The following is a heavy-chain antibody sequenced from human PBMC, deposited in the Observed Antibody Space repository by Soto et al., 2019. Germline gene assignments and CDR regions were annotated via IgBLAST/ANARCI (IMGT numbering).Heavy chain of an antibody. CDR3: AKDLRGGNWFDP. D-gene: IGHD3-10*01. J-gene: IGHJ5*02. V-gene: IGHV3-30*18. CDR2: ISDDGSNR. CDR1: RFTFSTYG. Sequence: VQLVESGGGVVQPGRSLRLSCAASRFTFSTYGMHWVRQAPGKGLEWVAGISDDGSNRYYADSVKGRFTISRDNSKNTLYLQMDSLRADDTAVYYCAKDLRGGNWFDPWGQGTLVIVSS.